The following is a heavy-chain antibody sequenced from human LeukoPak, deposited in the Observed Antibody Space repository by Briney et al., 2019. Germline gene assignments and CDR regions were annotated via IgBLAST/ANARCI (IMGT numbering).Heavy chain of an antibody. Sequence: GRSLRLSCAASGFTFSSYGMHWVRQAPGKGLEWVAVISYDGSNKYYADSVKGRFTISRDNSKNSLYLQMNSLRAEDTAVYYCARDTSVLPDYWGQGTLVTVSS. J-gene: IGHJ4*02. D-gene: IGHD2-15*01. V-gene: IGHV3-30*03. CDR1: GFTFSSYG. CDR2: ISYDGSNK. CDR3: ARDTSVLPDY.